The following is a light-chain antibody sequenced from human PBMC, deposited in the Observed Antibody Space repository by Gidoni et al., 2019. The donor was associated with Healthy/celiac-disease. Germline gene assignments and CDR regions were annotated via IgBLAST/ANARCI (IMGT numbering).Light chain of an antibody. J-gene: IGKJ3*01. V-gene: IGKV3-11*01. CDR2: DAS. Sequence: EIVLTQSPATLSLSPGERATLSCRASQSVSSYLAWYQQKPGHAPRLLIYDASNRATGIPARFSGSGSGTDFTLTISSLEPEDFAVYYCQQRSNWPRRFTFGPGTKVDIK. CDR3: QQRSNWPRRFT. CDR1: QSVSSY.